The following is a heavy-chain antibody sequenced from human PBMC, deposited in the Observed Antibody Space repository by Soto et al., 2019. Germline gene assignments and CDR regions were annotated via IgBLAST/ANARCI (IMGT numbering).Heavy chain of an antibody. CDR2: IYYSGST. V-gene: IGHV4-61*01. J-gene: IGHJ3*02. CDR1: GGSVSSGSYY. D-gene: IGHD2-2*01. Sequence: QVQLQESGPGLVKPSETLSLTCTVSGGSVSSGSYYWSWIRQPPGKGLEWIGYIYYSGSTNYNPSLKSRVTISVDTSKNQFSLKLSSVTAADTAVYYCARDHEYQLLTGSRTFDIWGQGTMVTVSS. CDR3: ARDHEYQLLTGSRTFDI.